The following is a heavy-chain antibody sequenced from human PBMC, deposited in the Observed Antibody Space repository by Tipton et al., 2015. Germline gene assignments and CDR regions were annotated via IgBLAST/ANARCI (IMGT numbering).Heavy chain of an antibody. J-gene: IGHJ4*02. CDR2: INPTGSDK. CDR3: AREDFTDFDY. CDR1: EFISSNNW. D-gene: IGHD2/OR15-2a*01. Sequence: SLRLSCAASEFISSNNWMSWVRQAPGKGLEWVANINPTGSDKYYLDSVRGRFTISRDNAKNSLYLQMNSLRAEDTAVYYCAREDFTDFDYRGQGTLVTVSS. V-gene: IGHV3-7*03.